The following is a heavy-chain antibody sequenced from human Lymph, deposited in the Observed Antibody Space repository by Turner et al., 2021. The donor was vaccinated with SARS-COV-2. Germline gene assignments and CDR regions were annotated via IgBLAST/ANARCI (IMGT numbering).Heavy chain of an antibody. Sequence: QVQLVESGGGVVQPGRSLRLSCAASGFTFSSYVMHWFRQAPGKGLEWVAVISYDGRNKYYADSVKGRFTISRDYSKNTLYLQMNSLRAEDTAIYYCARGVPEFDSWGQGTLVTVSS. J-gene: IGHJ5*01. V-gene: IGHV3-30*04. D-gene: IGHD2-2*01. CDR2: ISYDGRNK. CDR1: GFTFSSYV. CDR3: ARGVPEFDS.